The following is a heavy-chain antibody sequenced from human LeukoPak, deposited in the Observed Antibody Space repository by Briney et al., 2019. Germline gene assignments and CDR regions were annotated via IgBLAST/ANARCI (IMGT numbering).Heavy chain of an antibody. D-gene: IGHD2-2*01. V-gene: IGHV1-18*01. CDR3: ARDVGDIVTIPAAISAP. CDR1: GYTFSSYG. CDR2: ISAYNGNT. Sequence: GASVKVSCKASGYTFSSYGISWVRQAPGQGLEWMGWISAYNGNTNYAQMLQGRVTMTTDTSTSTAYMEVRSLRSDDTAMYYCARDVGDIVTIPAAISAPWGQGTLVTVSS. J-gene: IGHJ5*02.